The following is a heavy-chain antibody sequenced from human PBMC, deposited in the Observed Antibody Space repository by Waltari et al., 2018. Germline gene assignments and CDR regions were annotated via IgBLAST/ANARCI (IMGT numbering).Heavy chain of an antibody. Sequence: QVQLVQSGAEVKKPGSSVKVSCKASGGTFSSYAISWVRQAPGQGLEWMGRIIPIFGTANYEQRSQGRVRITADNSTSKAYRERGSLRSEDTAVYYCGGVNTIFGVVTRDWYFDLWGRGTLVTVSS. CDR2: IIPIFGTA. J-gene: IGHJ2*01. CDR3: GGVNTIFGVVTRDWYFDL. D-gene: IGHD3-3*01. V-gene: IGHV1-69*13. CDR1: GGTFSSYA.